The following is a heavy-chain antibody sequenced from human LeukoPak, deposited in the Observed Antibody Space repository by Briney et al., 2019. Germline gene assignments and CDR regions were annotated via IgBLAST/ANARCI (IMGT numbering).Heavy chain of an antibody. CDR3: AKDQTRNYYYGMDV. V-gene: IGHV3-30*18. CDR1: GFTFSSYG. J-gene: IGHJ6*04. CDR2: ISYDGSNK. Sequence: PGGSLRLSCAASGFTFSSYGMHWVRQAPGKGLEWVAVISYDGSNKYYADSVKGRFTISRDNSKNTLYLQMNSLRAEDTAVYYCAKDQTRNYYYGMDVWGKGTTVTVSS.